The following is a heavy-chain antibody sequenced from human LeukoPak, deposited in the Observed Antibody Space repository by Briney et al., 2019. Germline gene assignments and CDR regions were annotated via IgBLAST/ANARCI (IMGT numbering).Heavy chain of an antibody. CDR3: ARTATRRLVSPFAS. Sequence: GASVKVSCKASGYSFTSYGISWVRQAPGQGLEWMGWISTYNGDTNYAQKLQGRVTMTTDTSTSTAYMELRSLRSDDTAVFYCARTATRRLVSPFASWARGPLVPVPS. J-gene: IGHJ4*02. CDR1: GYSFTSYG. D-gene: IGHD1-1*01. CDR2: ISTYNGDT. V-gene: IGHV1-18*01.